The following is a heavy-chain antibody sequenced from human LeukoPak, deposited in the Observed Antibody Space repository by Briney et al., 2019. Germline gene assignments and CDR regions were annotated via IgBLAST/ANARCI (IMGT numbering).Heavy chain of an antibody. CDR1: GASIRSYY. J-gene: IGHJ5*02. D-gene: IGHD6-13*01. Sequence: TESLSLTCTVAGASIRSYYWTWIRQPPGKGLEWIVYIYYSGSTNYNPSLKRRVTISVDTSKNQSSLKLSSVTAADTAVYYCARGGYSSSWYWSDPWGQGTLVTVSS. V-gene: IGHV4-59*13. CDR2: IYYSGST. CDR3: ARGGYSSSWYWSDP.